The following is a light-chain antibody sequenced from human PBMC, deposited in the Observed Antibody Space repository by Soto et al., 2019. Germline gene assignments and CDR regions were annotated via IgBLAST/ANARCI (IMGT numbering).Light chain of an antibody. CDR3: SSYAGSLVV. J-gene: IGLJ2*01. Sequence: QSALTQPASVSGSPGQSITIPCTGSSNDIGGYNYVSWYRQYPDKAPKLLVYQVTKRPSGVPDRFSGSKSGNTAALTVSGLQAEDEAVYYCSSYAGSLVVFGGGTKLTVL. V-gene: IGLV2-8*01. CDR1: SNDIGGYNY. CDR2: QVT.